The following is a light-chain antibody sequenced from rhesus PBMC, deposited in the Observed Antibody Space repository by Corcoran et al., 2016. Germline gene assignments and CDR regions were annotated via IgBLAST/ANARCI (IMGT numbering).Light chain of an antibody. CDR2: AAA. CDR1: QGISSY. Sequence: DIQMTQSPSSLSASVGDTVTITCRASQGISSYFTWFQQKPGKAPKLLIFAAASLERGVPSRFSGSGSGTEFTLTISSLQPEDFAVYYCLQHNSYPFTFGPGTKLDIK. J-gene: IGKJ3*01. CDR3: LQHNSYPFT. V-gene: IGKV1-28*01.